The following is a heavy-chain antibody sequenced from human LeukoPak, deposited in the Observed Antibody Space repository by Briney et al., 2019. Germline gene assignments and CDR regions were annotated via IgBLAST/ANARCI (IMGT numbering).Heavy chain of an antibody. CDR3: ATGEMATMLDY. CDR2: ISGSGGST. V-gene: IGHV3-23*01. CDR1: GFTFSSYA. J-gene: IGHJ4*02. D-gene: IGHD5-24*01. Sequence: GGSLRLSCVASGFTFSSYAMSWVRQAPGKGLEWVSAISGSGGSTNYADSVKGRFTISRDNSKNTLYLQMNSLRAEDTAVYYCATGEMATMLDYWGQGTLVTVSS.